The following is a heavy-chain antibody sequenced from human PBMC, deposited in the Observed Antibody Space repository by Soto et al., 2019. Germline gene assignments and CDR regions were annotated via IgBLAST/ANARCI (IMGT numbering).Heavy chain of an antibody. CDR3: ALPGATMVRGIPYGMDV. V-gene: IGHV4-39*01. CDR1: GGSIISSSYS. D-gene: IGHD3-10*01. Sequence: ETLCVTCPVSGGSIISSSYSCGWIRQPPGKGLEWFGSIYYSGSTYYNPSLKSRVTISVDTPKNQFSLKLSSVTAADTAVYYCALPGATMVRGIPYGMDVLGQWTTVT. J-gene: IGHJ6*02. CDR2: IYYSGST.